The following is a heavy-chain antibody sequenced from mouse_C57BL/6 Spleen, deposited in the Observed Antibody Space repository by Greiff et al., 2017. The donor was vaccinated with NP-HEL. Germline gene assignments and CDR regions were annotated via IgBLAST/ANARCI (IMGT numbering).Heavy chain of an antibody. CDR3: ASYDAGPDWYFDV. J-gene: IGHJ1*03. CDR2: ISSGSSTI. Sequence: VQVVESGGGLVKPGGSLKLSCAASRFTFSDYGMHWVRQAPEKGLEWVAYISSGSSTIYYAYTVKGRFTLSRYNTKTTLFLQMTSLRSEDTAMYYCASYDAGPDWYFDVWGTGTTVTVSS. D-gene: IGHD2-12*01. CDR1: RFTFSDYG. V-gene: IGHV5-17*01.